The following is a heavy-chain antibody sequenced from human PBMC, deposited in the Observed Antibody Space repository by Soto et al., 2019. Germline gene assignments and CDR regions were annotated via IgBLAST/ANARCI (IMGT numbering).Heavy chain of an antibody. Sequence: GGSLRLSCSASGFTFSSYAMHWVRQAPGKGLEYVSAISSNGGSTYYADSVKGRFTISRDNSKNTLYLQMTSLRAEDTAVYYCVKDRHSSSWYLGDYWGQGTLVTVSS. CDR3: VKDRHSSSWYLGDY. D-gene: IGHD6-13*01. J-gene: IGHJ4*02. CDR2: ISSNGGST. CDR1: GFTFSSYA. V-gene: IGHV3-64D*08.